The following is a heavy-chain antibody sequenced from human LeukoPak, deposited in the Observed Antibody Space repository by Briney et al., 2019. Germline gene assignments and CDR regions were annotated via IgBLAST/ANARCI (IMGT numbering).Heavy chain of an antibody. CDR2: ISYDGSNK. D-gene: IGHD4-23*01. CDR3: AKDGNTVVTRYYFDY. V-gene: IGHV3-30*04. Sequence: GGSLRLSCAASGFTFSSYAMHWVRQAPGKGLEWVAVISYDGSNKYYADSVKGRFTISRDNSKNTLYLQMNSLRAEDTAVYYCAKDGNTVVTRYYFDYWGQGTLVTVSS. J-gene: IGHJ4*02. CDR1: GFTFSSYA.